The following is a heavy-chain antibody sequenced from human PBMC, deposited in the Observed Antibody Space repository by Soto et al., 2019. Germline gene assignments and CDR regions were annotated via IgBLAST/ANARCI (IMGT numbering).Heavy chain of an antibody. Sequence: ASGKVSCKASGYTFTSYDINWVRQATGQGLEWMGWMNPNSSNTGYAQKFQGRDTMTRNTSISTAYMELSSLRSEDTAVYYCARGRPTPIAAAGTGWFDPWGQGTLVTVSS. J-gene: IGHJ5*02. V-gene: IGHV1-8*01. CDR2: MNPNSSNT. D-gene: IGHD6-13*01. CDR3: ARGRPTPIAAAGTGWFDP. CDR1: GYTFTSYD.